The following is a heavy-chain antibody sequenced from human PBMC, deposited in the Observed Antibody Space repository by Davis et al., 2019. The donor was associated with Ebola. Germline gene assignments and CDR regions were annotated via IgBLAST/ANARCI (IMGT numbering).Heavy chain of an antibody. CDR3: ARSPGIARYNWFDP. Sequence: SETLSLTCAVYGGSFSGYYWSWIRQPPGKGLEWIGEIHHSGSTNYNPSLKSRVTISVDTSKNQFSLKLSSVTAADTAVYYCARSPGIARYNWFDPWGQGTLVTVSS. D-gene: IGHD6-13*01. CDR2: IHHSGST. CDR1: GGSFSGYY. J-gene: IGHJ5*02. V-gene: IGHV4-34*01.